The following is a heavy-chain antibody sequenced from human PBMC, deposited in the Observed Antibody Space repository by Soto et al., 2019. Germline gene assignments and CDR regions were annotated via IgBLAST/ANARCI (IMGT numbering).Heavy chain of an antibody. V-gene: IGHV1-46*01. CDR2: INPTDVTT. J-gene: IGHJ3*02. CDR1: GSTFTNYY. Sequence: PSLKVYCNTSGSTFTNYYMSCVRHSPGQGLEWMGLINPTDVTTNYAQKFQGRVTMTRDTSTSTVYVELNSLRSEDTAVYYCARDRVVGATTYGFDIWGQGTMVTVSS. CDR3: ARDRVVGATTYGFDI. D-gene: IGHD1-26*01.